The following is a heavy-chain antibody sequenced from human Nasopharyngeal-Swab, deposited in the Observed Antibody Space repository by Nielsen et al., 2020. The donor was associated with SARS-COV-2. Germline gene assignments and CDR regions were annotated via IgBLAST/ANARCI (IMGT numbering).Heavy chain of an antibody. CDR2: MNPNSGNT. V-gene: IGHV1-8*01. J-gene: IGHJ4*02. Sequence: ASVKVSCKAPGYTFTSYDINWVRQATGQGLEWMGWMNPNSGNTGYAQKFQGRVTMTRNTPISTAYMELSSLRSEDTAVYYCATYYYDSSGYLVVDYWGQGTLVTVSS. D-gene: IGHD3-22*01. CDR3: ATYYYDSSGYLVVDY. CDR1: GYTFTSYD.